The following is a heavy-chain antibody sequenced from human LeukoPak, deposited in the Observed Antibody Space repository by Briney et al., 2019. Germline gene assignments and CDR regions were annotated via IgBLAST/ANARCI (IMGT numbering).Heavy chain of an antibody. D-gene: IGHD3-22*01. Sequence: GGSLRLSCAASGFTFSGSAMHWVRQASGKGLEWVGRIRSKANSYATAYAASVKGRFTISRDDSKNTAYLQMNSLKTEDTAVYYCTRRVDSSGYYGIDYWGQGTLVTVYS. CDR1: GFTFSGSA. CDR3: TRRVDSSGYYGIDY. J-gene: IGHJ4*02. CDR2: IRSKANSYAT. V-gene: IGHV3-73*01.